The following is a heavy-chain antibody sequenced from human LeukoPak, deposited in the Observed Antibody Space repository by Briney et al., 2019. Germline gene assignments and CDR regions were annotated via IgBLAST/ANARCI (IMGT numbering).Heavy chain of an antibody. Sequence: ASVKVSCKVSGYTLTELSMHWVRQAPGKGLEWMGGFDPEDGETIYAQKFQGRVTMTEDTSTDTAYMELSSLRSEDAAVYYCAHINVLLWFGEPQNWFDPWGQGTLVTVSS. V-gene: IGHV1-24*01. CDR2: FDPEDGET. CDR1: GYTLTELS. CDR3: AHINVLLWFGEPQNWFDP. J-gene: IGHJ5*02. D-gene: IGHD3-10*01.